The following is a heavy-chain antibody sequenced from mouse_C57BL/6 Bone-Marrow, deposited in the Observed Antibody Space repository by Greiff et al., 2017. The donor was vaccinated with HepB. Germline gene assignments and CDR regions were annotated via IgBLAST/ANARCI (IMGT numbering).Heavy chain of an antibody. CDR2: IYPRSGNT. J-gene: IGHJ2*01. CDR3: VRAPILYYFDY. Sequence: QVQLKESGAELARPGASVKLSCKASGYTFTSYGISWVKQRTGQGLEWIGEIYPRSGNTYYNEKFKGKATLTAAKSSSTAYMELRSLTSEDSAVYFCVRAPILYYFDYWGQGTTLTVSS. V-gene: IGHV1-81*01. CDR1: GYTFTSYG.